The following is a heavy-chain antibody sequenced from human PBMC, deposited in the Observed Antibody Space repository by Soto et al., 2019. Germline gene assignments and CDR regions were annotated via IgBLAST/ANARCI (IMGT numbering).Heavy chain of an antibody. D-gene: IGHD2-8*01. J-gene: IGHJ3*02. Sequence: ASVKVSCKASGYTFTSYDINWVRQATGQGLEWMGWTNPNSGNTGYAQKFQGRVTMTRNTSISTAYMELSSLRSEDTAVYYCARGPSVHCTNGVCSHDAFDIWGQGTMVTVSS. V-gene: IGHV1-8*01. CDR2: TNPNSGNT. CDR1: GYTFTSYD. CDR3: ARGPSVHCTNGVCSHDAFDI.